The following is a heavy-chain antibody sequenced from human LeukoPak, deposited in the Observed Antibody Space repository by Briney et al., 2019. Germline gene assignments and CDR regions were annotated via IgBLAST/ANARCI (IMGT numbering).Heavy chain of an antibody. D-gene: IGHD3-22*01. CDR1: QFTVSSNY. Sequence: PGGSLRLSCVASQFTVSSNYMSWVRQAPGKGLEWVSVIYSGGDTYYADSVKGRFTISRDNSKNTLYLQMNSLRAEDTAVYYCARESAGDYESSDFYYRWFDPWGQGTLVTVSS. J-gene: IGHJ5*02. V-gene: IGHV3-66*01. CDR2: IYSGGDT. CDR3: ARESAGDYESSDFYYRWFDP.